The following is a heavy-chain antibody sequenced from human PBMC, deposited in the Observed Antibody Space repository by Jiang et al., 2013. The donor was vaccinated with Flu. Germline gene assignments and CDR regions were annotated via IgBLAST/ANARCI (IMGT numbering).Heavy chain of an antibody. CDR2: FDPEDGET. V-gene: IGHV1-24*01. CDR1: GYTLTELS. CDR3: AVLYCSSTSCYRNYYYGMDV. D-gene: IGHD2-2*02. Sequence: SGAEVKKPGASVKVSCKVSGYTLTELSMHWVRQAPGKGLEWMGGFDPEDGETIYAQKFQGRVTMTEDTSTDTAYMELSSLRSEDTAVYYCAVLYCSSTSCYRNYYYGMDVWGKGTTVTVSS. J-gene: IGHJ6*04.